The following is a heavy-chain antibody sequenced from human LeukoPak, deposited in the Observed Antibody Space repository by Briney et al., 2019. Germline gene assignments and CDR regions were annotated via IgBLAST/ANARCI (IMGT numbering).Heavy chain of an antibody. J-gene: IGHJ6*02. CDR2: ISSSSSTI. CDR1: GFTFSSYS. CDR3: ARGLYQLGSYYYYGMDV. D-gene: IGHD2-2*01. Sequence: PGGSLRLSCAASGFTFSSYSMNWVRQAPGKGLEWVSYISSSSSTIYYADSVKGRFTISRDNAKNSLYLQMNSLRAEDTAVYYCARGLYQLGSYYYYGMDVWGQGTTVTVSS. V-gene: IGHV3-48*04.